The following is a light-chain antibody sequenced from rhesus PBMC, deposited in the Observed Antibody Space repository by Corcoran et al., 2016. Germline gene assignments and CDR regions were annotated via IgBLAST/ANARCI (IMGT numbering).Light chain of an antibody. CDR1: QGFSVW. V-gene: IGKV1-21*01. J-gene: IGKJ2*01. CDR3: LHYNNTPYS. Sequence: DIQMTQSPSSLSASVGDKVTITCRTSQGFSVWLAWYQQNPGKAPKVLIYKTSNLQTGVPSRFSGSGSDTDFTLTISSLQPEDFATYFCLHYNNTPYSFGQGTKLEIK. CDR2: KTS.